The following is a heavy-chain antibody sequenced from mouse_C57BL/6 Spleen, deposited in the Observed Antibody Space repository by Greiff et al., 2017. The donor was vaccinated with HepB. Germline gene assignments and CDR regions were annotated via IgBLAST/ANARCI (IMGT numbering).Heavy chain of an antibody. CDR2: IDPSDSET. Sequence: VQLQQSGAELVRPGSSVKLSCKASGYTFTSYWMHWVKQRPIQGLEWIGNIDPSDSETHYNQKFKDKATLTVDKSSSTAYMQLSSLTSEDSAVYYCARGDYDVYFDYWGQGTTLTVSS. D-gene: IGHD2-4*01. CDR1: GYTFTSYW. V-gene: IGHV1-52*01. CDR3: ARGDYDVYFDY. J-gene: IGHJ2*01.